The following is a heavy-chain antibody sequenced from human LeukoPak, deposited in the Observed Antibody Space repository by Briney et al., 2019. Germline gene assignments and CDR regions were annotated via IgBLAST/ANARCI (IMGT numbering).Heavy chain of an antibody. CDR1: GFTFSSYA. CDR3: ARSRAFDI. J-gene: IGHJ3*02. Sequence: GGSLRLSCAASGFTFSSYAMHWVRQAPGKGLEWVAVISYDGSNKYYADSVKGRFTISRDNPKNTLYLQMNSLRAEDTAVYYCARSRAFDIWGQGTMVTVSS. V-gene: IGHV3-30*04. CDR2: ISYDGSNK.